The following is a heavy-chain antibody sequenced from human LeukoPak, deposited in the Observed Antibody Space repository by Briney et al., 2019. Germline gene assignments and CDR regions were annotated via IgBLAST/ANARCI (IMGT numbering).Heavy chain of an antibody. Sequence: GGSLRLSCAASGFTFSSYGMHWVRQAPGKGLEWVAFIRYDGSNKYYADSVKGRFTISRDNSKNTLYLQMNSLRAEDTAVYYCAKLILRFLEGAFDYWGQGTLVTVSS. J-gene: IGHJ4*02. CDR2: IRYDGSNK. CDR3: AKLILRFLEGAFDY. V-gene: IGHV3-30*02. CDR1: GFTFSSYG. D-gene: IGHD3-3*01.